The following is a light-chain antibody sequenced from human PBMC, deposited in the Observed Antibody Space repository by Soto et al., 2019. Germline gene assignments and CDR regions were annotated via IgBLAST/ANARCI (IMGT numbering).Light chain of an antibody. CDR2: GAS. CDR1: QSVSSNY. V-gene: IGKV3-20*01. CDR3: QQYGTSPLYT. J-gene: IGKJ2*01. Sequence: EIVLTQSPGTLSLSPGERATLSCRASQSVSSNYLAWYQQKPGQAPRLLIYGASSRATGIPDRFSGSGSGTDFTLTISRLETEDFAVYYCQQYGTSPLYTFGQGTQLEIK.